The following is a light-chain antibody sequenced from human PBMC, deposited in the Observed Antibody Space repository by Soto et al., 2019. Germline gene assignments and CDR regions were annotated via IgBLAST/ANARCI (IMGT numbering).Light chain of an antibody. V-gene: IGKV3-20*01. J-gene: IGKJ3*01. CDR2: GAS. CDR3: QQYGSSPFT. Sequence: EIVLTQSPGTLSLSPGERATLSCRASQSVSSSYLAWYQQKPGQAPRLLIYGASSRATGIPDRFSGRGSGTDFTLTISRLEPEDLAVYYCQQYGSSPFTFGPGTKVDIK. CDR1: QSVSSSY.